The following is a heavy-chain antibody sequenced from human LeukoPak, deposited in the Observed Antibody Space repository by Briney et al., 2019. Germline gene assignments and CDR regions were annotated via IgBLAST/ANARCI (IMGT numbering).Heavy chain of an antibody. CDR2: IYYSGGT. D-gene: IGHD2-8*01. CDR1: GGSISSGDYF. V-gene: IGHV4-30-4*01. CDR3: TISGGTSGNFEY. J-gene: IGHJ4*02. Sequence: SQTLSLTCTVSGGSISSGDYFWSWIRQPPGKGLEWIGYIYYSGGTYYNPSLKSRVTISGDTSKNQSSLKLSSVTAADTAVYYCTISGGTSGNFEYWGQGTLVTVSP.